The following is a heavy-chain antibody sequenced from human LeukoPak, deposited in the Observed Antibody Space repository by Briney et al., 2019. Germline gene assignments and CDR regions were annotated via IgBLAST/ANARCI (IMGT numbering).Heavy chain of an antibody. V-gene: IGHV1-46*01. CDR2: INPSGGST. Sequence: ASVKASCRTSGYTFTRHYMHWVRPAPGQGLEWMGIINPSGGSTSYAQKLQGTVTMTRDTSTSTVYMELSSLRSEDTAVYYCAREGGRFDPWGQGTLVTVSS. J-gene: IGHJ5*02. CDR1: GYTFTRHY. CDR3: AREGGRFDP. D-gene: IGHD1-26*01.